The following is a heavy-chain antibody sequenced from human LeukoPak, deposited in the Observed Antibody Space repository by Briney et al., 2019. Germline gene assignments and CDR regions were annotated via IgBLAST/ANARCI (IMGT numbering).Heavy chain of an antibody. V-gene: IGHV4-59*11. Sequence: PSETLSLTCIVSGDSITNHYWSLIRRPPGKGLEWIGYIYYNGIINYNPSLKSRVTISVDTSRNQFSMKLNSVTAADTAVYYCAGFDSSGFSAFDIWGQGTMVTVSS. J-gene: IGHJ3*02. CDR2: IYYNGII. CDR3: AGFDSSGFSAFDI. CDR1: GDSITNHY. D-gene: IGHD3-22*01.